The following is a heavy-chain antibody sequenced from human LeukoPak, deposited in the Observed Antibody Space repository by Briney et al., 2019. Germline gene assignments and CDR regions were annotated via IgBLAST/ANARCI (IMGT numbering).Heavy chain of an antibody. V-gene: IGHV4-4*07. Sequence: PSETLSLTCTASGGSISSYYLSWIRQPAGKGLEWIWRIYTSGSTNYNPSLKSRVTISVDKSKNQFPLKLRSVTAAETAVYYCARVGRDYDSSGYYYLDYWGQGTLVTVSS. CDR2: IYTSGST. CDR1: GGSISSYY. CDR3: ARVGRDYDSSGYYYLDY. D-gene: IGHD3-22*01. J-gene: IGHJ4*02.